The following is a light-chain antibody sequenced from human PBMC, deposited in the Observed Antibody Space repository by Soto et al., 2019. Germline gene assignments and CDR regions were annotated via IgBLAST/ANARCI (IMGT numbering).Light chain of an antibody. J-gene: IGKJ4*01. V-gene: IGKV1-9*01. CDR3: QQLNSYPLT. CDR2: AAS. Sequence: DIQLTQSPSFLSASVGDIVTITFRASQGISSYLAWYQQKPGKAPKLLIYAASTFQSGVPSRFSGSLSGTEFTLTISSLQPEDVATYYCQQLNSYPLTFGGGTKVDI. CDR1: QGISSY.